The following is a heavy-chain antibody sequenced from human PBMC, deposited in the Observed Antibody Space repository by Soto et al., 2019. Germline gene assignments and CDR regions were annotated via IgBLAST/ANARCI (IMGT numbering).Heavy chain of an antibody. V-gene: IGHV4-4*02. CDR1: GASMTSSHW. Sequence: QVQLQESGPGLVKPSGTLSLTCAVSGASMTSSHWWSWVRQPPGKGLEWIGEIYHTGSANYKPSLESRLTISVDKSKNRFSLILTSVTAADTATYYCARRTTGSGWYPMFDTWGQGALVTVSS. J-gene: IGHJ5*02. CDR3: ARRTTGSGWYPMFDT. D-gene: IGHD6-19*01. CDR2: IYHTGSA.